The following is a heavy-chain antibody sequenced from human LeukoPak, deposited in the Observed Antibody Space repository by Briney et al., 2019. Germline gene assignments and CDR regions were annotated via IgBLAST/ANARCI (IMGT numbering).Heavy chain of an antibody. CDR1: GFTFSSYS. D-gene: IGHD3-3*01. CDR3: ARGEITIFGVVITVFDY. J-gene: IGHJ4*02. V-gene: IGHV3-21*01. Sequence: GGSLRLSCAASGFTFSSYSTNWVRQAPGKGLEWVSSISSSSSYIYYADSVKGRFTISRDNAKNSLYLQMNSLRAEDTAVYYCARGEITIFGVVITVFDYWGQGTLVTVSS. CDR2: ISSSSSYI.